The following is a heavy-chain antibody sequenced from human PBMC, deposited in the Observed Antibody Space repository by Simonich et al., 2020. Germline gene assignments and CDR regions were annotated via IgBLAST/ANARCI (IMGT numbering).Heavy chain of an antibody. CDR1: GFTFSSYW. J-gene: IGHJ3*02. V-gene: IGHV3-74*01. CDR3: ARDYSNYDAFDI. CDR2: INRDGSST. D-gene: IGHD4-4*01. Sequence: EVQLVESGGGLVQPGGSLRLSCAASGFTFSSYWMHWVRQAPGKGLVWVSGINRDGSSTSYADSVKGRFTISRDNAKNTLYLQMNSLRAEDTAVYYCARDYSNYDAFDIWGQGTMVTVSS.